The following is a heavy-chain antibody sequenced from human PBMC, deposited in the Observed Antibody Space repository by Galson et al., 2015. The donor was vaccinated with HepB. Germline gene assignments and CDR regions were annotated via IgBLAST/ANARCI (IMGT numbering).Heavy chain of an antibody. CDR2: ISYDGSNK. V-gene: IGHV3-30-3*01. Sequence: SLRLSCAASGFTFSSYAMHWVRQAPGKGLEWVAVISYDGSNKYYADSVKGGFTISRDNSKNTLYLQMNSMRAEDTAVYYCGRERASGYSYDYWGQGTLVTVSS. CDR3: GRERASGYSYDY. CDR1: GFTFSSYA. D-gene: IGHD5-18*01. J-gene: IGHJ4*02.